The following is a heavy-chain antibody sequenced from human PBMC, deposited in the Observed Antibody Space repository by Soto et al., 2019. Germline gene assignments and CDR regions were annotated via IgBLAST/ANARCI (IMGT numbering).Heavy chain of an antibody. V-gene: IGHV1-2*02. CDR2: INPNSGGT. D-gene: IGHD6-13*01. CDR1: GYTFTGYY. Sequence: ASVKVSCKVSGYTFTGYYMHWVRQAPGQGLEWMGWINPNSGGTNYAQKFQGRVTMTRDTSISTAYMELSRLRSDDTAVYYCARDPYSSSWVDYWGQGTLVTVSS. CDR3: ARDPYSSSWVDY. J-gene: IGHJ4*02.